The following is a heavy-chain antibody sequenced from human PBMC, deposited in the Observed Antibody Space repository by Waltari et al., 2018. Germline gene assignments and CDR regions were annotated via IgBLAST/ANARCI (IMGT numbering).Heavy chain of an antibody. V-gene: IGHV3-53*01. D-gene: IGHD5-12*01. Sequence: EVQLVESGGGLIQPGGSLRLSCAASGFTVSSNYMSWVRQAPGKGLEWVSVIYSGGSTYYADSVKGRFTISRDNSKNTLYLQMNSLRAEDTAVYYCARDPPGYSGYDSSYDGFGYWGQGTLVTVSS. CDR3: ARDPPGYSGYDSSYDGFGY. J-gene: IGHJ4*02. CDR2: IYSGGST. CDR1: GFTVSSNY.